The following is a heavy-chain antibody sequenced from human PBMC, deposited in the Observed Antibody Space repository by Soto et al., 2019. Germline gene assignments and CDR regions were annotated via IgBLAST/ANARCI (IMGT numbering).Heavy chain of an antibody. D-gene: IGHD3-16*01. CDR3: ARDHRMTKLYYFDY. V-gene: IGHV3-33*01. CDR1: GFTFSSYG. J-gene: IGHJ4*02. CDR2: IWYDGSNK. Sequence: QVQLVESGGGVVQPGRSLRLSCAASGFTFSSYGMHWVRQAPGKGLEWVAVIWYDGSNKYYADSVKGRFTISRDNSKNTLYLQMNSLRAEDTAVYYCARDHRMTKLYYFDYWGQGTLVTVSS.